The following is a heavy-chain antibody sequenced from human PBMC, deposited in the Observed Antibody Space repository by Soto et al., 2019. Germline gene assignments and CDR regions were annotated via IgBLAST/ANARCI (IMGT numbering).Heavy chain of an antibody. CDR1: GFTFSSYA. D-gene: IGHD2-8*01. Sequence: EVQMLESGGGLVQPGGSLRLSCAASGFTFSSYAMSWIRQAPGKGLEWVSAISGSDGSTFYADSVKGRFTISRDDSKNSLYLQMNSLRAEDTAVYDCAKGPGMYSDFDCWGQGTLVTVSS. CDR2: ISGSDGST. V-gene: IGHV3-23*01. J-gene: IGHJ4*02. CDR3: AKGPGMYSDFDC.